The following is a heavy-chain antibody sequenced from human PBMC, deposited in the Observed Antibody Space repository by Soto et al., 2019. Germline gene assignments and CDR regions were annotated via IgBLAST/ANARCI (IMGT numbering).Heavy chain of an antibody. CDR2: INAGNGNT. CDR3: ARSGLVYGSGSYYPFDY. Sequence: QVQLVQSGAEVKKPGALVKVSCKASGYTFTSYAMHWVRQAPGQRLEWMGWINAGNGNTKYSQKFQGRVTITRDTSASTAYMELSSLRSEDTAVYYCARSGLVYGSGSYYPFDYWGQGTLVTVSS. J-gene: IGHJ4*02. CDR1: GYTFTSYA. D-gene: IGHD3-10*01. V-gene: IGHV1-3*01.